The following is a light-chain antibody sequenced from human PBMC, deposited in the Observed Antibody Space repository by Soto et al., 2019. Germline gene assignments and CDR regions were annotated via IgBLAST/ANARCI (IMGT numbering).Light chain of an antibody. CDR1: QSITNY. Sequence: DIQMTQSPSALSASVGDRVTITCRASQSITNYLNWYQHKPGQAPNLLIYPASTLQAGVPSRFRGSGSGTDFTLTISSLQPEDFATYFCQQSNSSPPTFGGGTKVEIK. V-gene: IGKV1-39*01. CDR2: PAS. J-gene: IGKJ4*01. CDR3: QQSNSSPPT.